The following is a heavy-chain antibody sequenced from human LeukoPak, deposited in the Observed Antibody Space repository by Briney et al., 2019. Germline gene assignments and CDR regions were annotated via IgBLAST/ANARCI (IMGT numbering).Heavy chain of an antibody. CDR3: ATTRIAAAGLTDV. D-gene: IGHD6-13*01. CDR2: ISSSGSTI. V-gene: IGHV3-48*03. Sequence: GGSLRLSCAASGFTFSSYEMNWVRQAPGKGLEWVSYISSSGSTIYYADSVKGRFTVSRDNAKNSLYLQMNSLRAEDTAVYYCATTRIAAAGLTDVWGQGTTVTVSS. J-gene: IGHJ6*02. CDR1: GFTFSSYE.